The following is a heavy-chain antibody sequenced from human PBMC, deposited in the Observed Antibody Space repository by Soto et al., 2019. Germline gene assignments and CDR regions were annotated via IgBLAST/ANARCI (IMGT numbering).Heavy chain of an antibody. Sequence: PSETLSLTCTVSGGSISSYYWSWIRQPPGKGLGWIGYIYYSGSTSYNPSLKSRVTISVDTSKNQFSLKLSSVTAADTAVYYCARTTTDPSNYYYYYMDVWGKGTTVTVSS. D-gene: IGHD4-17*01. CDR3: ARTTTDPSNYYYYYMDV. CDR1: GGSISSYY. J-gene: IGHJ6*03. CDR2: IYYSGST. V-gene: IGHV4-59*01.